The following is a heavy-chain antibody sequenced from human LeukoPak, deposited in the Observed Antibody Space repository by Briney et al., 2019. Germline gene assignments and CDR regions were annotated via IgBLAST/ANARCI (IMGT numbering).Heavy chain of an antibody. CDR2: IYPGDSDT. CDR1: GYSFTSYW. Sequence: GESLKISCKGSGYSFTSYWIGWVRQMPGKGLEWMGIIYPGDSDTRYSPSFQGQVTISADKSIGTAYLQWSSLKASDTAMYYCARQKIAADSGRNFDYWGQGTLVTVSS. J-gene: IGHJ4*02. D-gene: IGHD6-13*01. V-gene: IGHV5-51*01. CDR3: ARQKIAADSGRNFDY.